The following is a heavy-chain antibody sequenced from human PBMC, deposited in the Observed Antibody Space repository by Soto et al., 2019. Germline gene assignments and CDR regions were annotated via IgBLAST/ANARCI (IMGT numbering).Heavy chain of an antibody. CDR3: ARRAWDSYYAIDV. J-gene: IGHJ6*02. Sequence: VQLVESGGGEVQLGRSLRLSCAASGFTYTDFALHWFPQAPGKGLEWVEIISYDGSDKYYADSVKGRFAISRDNPKNTLYLEMNSLRPEDTAVYFCARRAWDSYYAIDVWGQGTTVTVFS. CDR1: GFTYTDFA. D-gene: IGHD3-22*01. CDR2: ISYDGSDK. V-gene: IGHV3-30*09.